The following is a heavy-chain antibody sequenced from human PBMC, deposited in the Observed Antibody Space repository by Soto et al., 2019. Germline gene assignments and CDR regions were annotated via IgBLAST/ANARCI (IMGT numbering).Heavy chain of an antibody. CDR3: ARDQLAARGYHYYGMDV. V-gene: IGHV1-46*01. D-gene: IGHD6-6*01. J-gene: IGHJ6*02. CDR1: GYTFTSYY. Sequence: ASVKVPCKASGYTFTSYYMHWVRQAPGQGLEWMGIINPSGGSTSYAQKFQGRVTMTRDTSTSTVYMELSSLRSEDTAVYYCARDQLAARGYHYYGMDVWRQGTTVTVSS. CDR2: INPSGGST.